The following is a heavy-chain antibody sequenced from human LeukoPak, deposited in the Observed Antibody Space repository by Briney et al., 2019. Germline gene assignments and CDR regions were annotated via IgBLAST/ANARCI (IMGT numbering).Heavy chain of an antibody. CDR3: ARDLVECGGGSCPTQGAYGMDV. D-gene: IGHD2-15*01. V-gene: IGHV3-30*04. Sequence: GGSLRLSCAASGFTFSSYAMHWVRQAPGKGLEWVAVISYDGSDKHYADYVKGRFTISRDNSENTLYLQMNSLRVEDTAVYYCARDLVECGGGSCPTQGAYGMDVWGQGTTVTISS. CDR1: GFTFSSYA. J-gene: IGHJ6*02. CDR2: ISYDGSDK.